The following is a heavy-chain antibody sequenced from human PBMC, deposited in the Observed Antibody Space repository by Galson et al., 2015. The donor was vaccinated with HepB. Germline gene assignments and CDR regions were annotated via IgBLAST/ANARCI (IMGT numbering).Heavy chain of an antibody. CDR2: ISGSGGST. D-gene: IGHD4-17*01. Sequence: SLRLSCAASGFTFSSYAMSWVRQAPGKGLEWVSAISGSGGSTYYADSVKGRFTISRDNSKNTLYLQMNSLRAEDTAVYYCAKDDYGDSRYFDYWGQGTLVTVSS. CDR1: GFTFSSYA. V-gene: IGHV3-23*01. CDR3: AKDDYGDSRYFDY. J-gene: IGHJ4*02.